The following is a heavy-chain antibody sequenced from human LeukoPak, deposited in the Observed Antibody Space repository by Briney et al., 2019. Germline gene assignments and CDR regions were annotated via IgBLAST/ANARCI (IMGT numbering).Heavy chain of an antibody. V-gene: IGHV4-59*08. CDR1: GGSISSYY. J-gene: IGHJ4*02. D-gene: IGHD5-18*01. CDR2: IYYTGST. CDR3: ARVSFGCGYFDY. Sequence: SETLSLTCTVSGGSISSYYWSWIRQPPGKGLEWIGYIYYTGSTNYNPSLNSRVTLSVDTSKNHFSLKLTSVTAADTAFYYCARVSFGCGYFDYWGQGTLVTVSS.